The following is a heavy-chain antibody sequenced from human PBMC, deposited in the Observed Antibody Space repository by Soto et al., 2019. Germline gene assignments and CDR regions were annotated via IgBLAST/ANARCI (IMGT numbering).Heavy chain of an antibody. CDR1: GYTFTGYY. CDR2: INPNSGGT. J-gene: IGHJ4*02. D-gene: IGHD2-8*01. CDR3: ARVRYCTNGVCLSPFAY. Sequence: ASVKVSCKASGYTFTGYYMHWVRQAPGQGLEWMGWINPNSGGTNYAQKFQGRVTMTRDTSISTAYRVLSRLRSDDTAVYYCARVRYCTNGVCLSPFAYWGQRTLVTV. V-gene: IGHV1-2*02.